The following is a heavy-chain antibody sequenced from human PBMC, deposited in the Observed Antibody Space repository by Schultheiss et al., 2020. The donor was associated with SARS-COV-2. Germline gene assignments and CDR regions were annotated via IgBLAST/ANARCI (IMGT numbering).Heavy chain of an antibody. D-gene: IGHD2-15*01. CDR1: GFTFGTYN. V-gene: IGHV3-21*01. CDR2: IRSSGRDI. CDR3: VRDRSWWTPYNCFDL. Sequence: GGSLRLSCAASGFTFGTYNMHWVRQAPGKGLEFVASIRSSGRDIYYADSMQGRFTVSRDNANNSLYLQMHSLRAEDTAVYYCVRDRSWWTPYNCFDLWGRGTLFTVSS. J-gene: IGHJ5*02.